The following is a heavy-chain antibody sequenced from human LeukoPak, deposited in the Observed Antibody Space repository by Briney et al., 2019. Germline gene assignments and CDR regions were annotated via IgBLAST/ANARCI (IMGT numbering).Heavy chain of an antibody. J-gene: IGHJ6*02. CDR1: GGSISSYY. D-gene: IGHD2-15*01. CDR2: IYYSGST. Sequence: PETLSLTCTVSGGSISSYYWSWIRQPPGKGLEWIGYIYYSGSTNYNPSLKSRVTISVDTSKNQFSLKLSSVTAADTAVYYCARDNRYCSGGSCYTNYYYYGMDVWGQGTTVTVSS. V-gene: IGHV4-59*01. CDR3: ARDNRYCSGGSCYTNYYYYGMDV.